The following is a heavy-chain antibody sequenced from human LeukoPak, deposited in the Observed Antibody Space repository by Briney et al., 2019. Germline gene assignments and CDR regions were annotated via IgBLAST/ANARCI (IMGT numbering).Heavy chain of an antibody. V-gene: IGHV3-7*03. CDR2: IKQDGSEK. CDR3: AKENCSGGSCTPNWYNLDS. CDR1: GFTFSSYW. D-gene: IGHD2-15*01. Sequence: PGGSLRLSCAASGFTFSSYWMSWVRQAPGKGLEWVANIKQDGSEKYYVDSVKGRFTISRDNSKNTLYLQLISLRAEDTAVYYCAKENCSGGSCTPNWYNLDSWGQGTLVTVSS. J-gene: IGHJ4*02.